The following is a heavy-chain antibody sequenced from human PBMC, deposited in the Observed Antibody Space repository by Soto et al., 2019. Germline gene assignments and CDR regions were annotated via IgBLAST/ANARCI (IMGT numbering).Heavy chain of an antibody. D-gene: IGHD2-21*02. Sequence: QVQLVESGGGLVKPGGSLRLSCAASGFVFSDYYMSWIRQAPGKGLEWISYITSGGRTIYYADSVKGRFTISRANAKNSLYLQMNRLRVEDTAASYGASDPLVVEAAIGFDYWGQGSLVTVSS. CDR3: ASDPLVVEAAIGFDY. J-gene: IGHJ4*02. CDR1: GFVFSDYY. CDR2: ITSGGRTI. V-gene: IGHV3-11*01.